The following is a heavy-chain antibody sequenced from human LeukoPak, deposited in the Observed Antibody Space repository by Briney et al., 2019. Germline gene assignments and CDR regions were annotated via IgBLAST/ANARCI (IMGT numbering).Heavy chain of an antibody. Sequence: GGSLRLSCAASGFTFSTYAVSWVRQAPGKGLEWVSAISGSGGSTYYADSVKGRFTISRDNSKNTLYLQMNSLRAGDTAVYYCAKNGYSCGLYDAFDIWGQGTMVTVSS. CDR3: AKNGYSCGLYDAFDI. J-gene: IGHJ3*02. D-gene: IGHD5-18*01. CDR1: GFTFSTYA. CDR2: ISGSGGST. V-gene: IGHV3-23*01.